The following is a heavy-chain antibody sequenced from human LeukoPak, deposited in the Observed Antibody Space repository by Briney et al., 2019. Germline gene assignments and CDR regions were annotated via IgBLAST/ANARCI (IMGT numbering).Heavy chain of an antibody. D-gene: IGHD6-13*01. CDR1: GFTFSNYA. CDR3: AKRSGYSSSWYLDYFDY. Sequence: PRGCLRLSCAPPGFTFSNYAMSWVRPAPGKGLGWVSTTTGIGGSTNYADSVKGPFTTSTDKSTNTPCVQRNRLRAEDTAVYYCAKRSGYSSSWYLDYFDYWGQGTLVTVSS. J-gene: IGHJ4*02. V-gene: IGHV3-23*01. CDR2: TTGIGGST.